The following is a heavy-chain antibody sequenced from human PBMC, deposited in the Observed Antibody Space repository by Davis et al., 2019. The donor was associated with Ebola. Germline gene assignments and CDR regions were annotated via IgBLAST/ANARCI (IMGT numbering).Heavy chain of an antibody. D-gene: IGHD2-15*01. V-gene: IGHV3-48*03. CDR3: AREDGYCSGGSCYPDY. Sequence: GESLKISCAASGFTFSSYEMNWVRQAPGKGLEWVSYISSSGSTIYYADSVKGRFTISRDNAKNSLYLQMNSLRAEDTAVYYCAREDGYCSGGSCYPDYWGQGTLVTVSS. CDR2: ISSSGSTI. CDR1: GFTFSSYE. J-gene: IGHJ4*02.